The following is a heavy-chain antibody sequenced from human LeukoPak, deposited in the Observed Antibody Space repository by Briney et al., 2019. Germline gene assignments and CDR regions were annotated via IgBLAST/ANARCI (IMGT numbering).Heavy chain of an antibody. CDR2: IYPGDSDT. CDR1: GYSFTSYW. CDR3: ARHWPPHYYDSSGYYGDY. Sequence: GESLKISCKGSGYSFTSYWIGWVRQMPGKGLEWMGIIYPGDSDTRYSPSFQVQVTISADKSISTAYLQWNSLKASDTAMYYCARHWPPHYYDSSGYYGDYWGQGTLVTVSS. V-gene: IGHV5-51*01. D-gene: IGHD3-22*01. J-gene: IGHJ4*02.